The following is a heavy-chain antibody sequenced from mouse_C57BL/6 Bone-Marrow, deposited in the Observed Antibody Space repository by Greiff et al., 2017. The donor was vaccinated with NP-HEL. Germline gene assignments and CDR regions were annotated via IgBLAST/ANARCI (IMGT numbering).Heavy chain of an antibody. V-gene: IGHV1-72*01. Sequence: QVQLKQPGAELVKPGASVKLSCKASGYTFTSYLMHWVKQRPGRDLEWIGRIDPNSGGTKYNEKFKSKATLTVDKPSSTAYMQLNSLTSEDSAVYYCARYYYGSSSFDYWGQGTTLTVSS. CDR2: IDPNSGGT. D-gene: IGHD1-1*01. J-gene: IGHJ2*01. CDR1: GYTFTSYL. CDR3: ARYYYGSSSFDY.